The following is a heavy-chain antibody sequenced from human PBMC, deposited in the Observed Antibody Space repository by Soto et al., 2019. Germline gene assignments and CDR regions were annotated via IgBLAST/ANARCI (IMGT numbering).Heavy chain of an antibody. Sequence: PGGSLRLSCAASGFAFSTYAMTWVRQAPGKGLEWVSVXXGXXGXSXXXAXXXGRFTISRDNSKNTLYLQMNSLRAEDTAVYYCAKDLLEGYGYYFDYWGQGTLVTVSS. CDR1: GFAFSTYA. D-gene: IGHD5-18*01. V-gene: IGHV3-23*01. J-gene: IGHJ4*02. CDR2: XXGXXGXS. CDR3: AKDLLEGYGYYFDY.